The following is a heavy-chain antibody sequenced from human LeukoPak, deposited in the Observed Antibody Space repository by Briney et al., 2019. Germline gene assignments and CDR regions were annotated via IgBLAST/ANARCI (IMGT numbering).Heavy chain of an antibody. Sequence: PGGSLRLSCAASGFTVSSNYMSWVRQAPGRGLEWVSVIYSGGSTYYADSVKGRFTISRDNSKNTLYLQMNSLRAEDTAVYYCARNYGGNSSSDYWGQGTLVTVSS. CDR3: ARNYGGNSSSDY. V-gene: IGHV3-66*01. CDR1: GFTVSSNY. CDR2: IYSGGST. D-gene: IGHD4-23*01. J-gene: IGHJ4*02.